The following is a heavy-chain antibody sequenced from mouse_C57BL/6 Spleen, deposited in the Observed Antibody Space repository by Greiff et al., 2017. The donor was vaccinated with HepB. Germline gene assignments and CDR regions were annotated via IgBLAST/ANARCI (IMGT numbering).Heavy chain of an antibody. CDR2: ISDGGSYT. CDR1: GFTFSSYA. V-gene: IGHV5-4*01. D-gene: IGHD1-1*01. J-gene: IGHJ2*01. CDR3: ASTTVVAYYFDY. Sequence: EVQLQESGGGLVKPGGSLKLSCAASGFTFSSYAMSWVRQTPEKRLEWVATISDGGSYTYYPDNVKGRFTISRDNAKNNLYLQMSHLKSEDTAMYYCASTTVVAYYFDYWGQGTTLTGAS.